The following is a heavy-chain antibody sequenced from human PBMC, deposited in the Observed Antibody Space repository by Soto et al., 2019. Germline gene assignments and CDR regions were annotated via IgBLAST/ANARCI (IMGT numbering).Heavy chain of an antibody. CDR1: GSSLTGYD. CDR2: ITQSRRN. V-gene: IGHV4-34*02. Sequence: VQLQQWGAGLLKPSETLSLTCAVFGSSLTGYDWSWVRQPPGKGLEWVGEITQSRRNNDDPSLKCKVTISMDMPKNQFSLELSSVTPADTAKYYSARDPHATDYDVWGHETLVTVSS. CDR3: ARDPHATDYDV. J-gene: IGHJ3*01. D-gene: IGHD3-9*01.